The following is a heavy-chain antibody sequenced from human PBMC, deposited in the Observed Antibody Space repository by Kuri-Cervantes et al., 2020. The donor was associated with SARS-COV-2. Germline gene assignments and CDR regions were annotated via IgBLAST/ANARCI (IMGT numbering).Heavy chain of an antibody. CDR1: GFTFSSYW. CDR2: INSDGTTM. V-gene: IGHV3-74*01. Sequence: GGSLRLSCAASGFTFSSYWMHWVRQAPGKGLVWVSRINSDGTTMYYADSVKGRFTIYRDNAKNSLYLQMNSLRADDTAVYYCVRKGDSWGQGTLVTVSS. CDR3: VRKGDS. J-gene: IGHJ4*02.